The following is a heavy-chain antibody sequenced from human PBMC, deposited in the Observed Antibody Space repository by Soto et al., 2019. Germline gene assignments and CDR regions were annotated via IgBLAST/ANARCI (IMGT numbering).Heavy chain of an antibody. V-gene: IGHV1-24*01. Sequence: ASVKVSCKASGYTFTGYYMHWVRQAPGQGLEWMGGFDPEDGETIYAQKFQGRVTMTEDTSTDTAYMELSSLRSEDTAVYYCATARLNYYDSSGFFDYWGQGTLVTVSS. CDR3: ATARLNYYDSSGFFDY. D-gene: IGHD3-22*01. J-gene: IGHJ4*02. CDR2: FDPEDGET. CDR1: GYTFTGYY.